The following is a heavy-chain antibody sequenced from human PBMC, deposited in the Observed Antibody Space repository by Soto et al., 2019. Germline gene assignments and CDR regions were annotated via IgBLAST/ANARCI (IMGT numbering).Heavy chain of an antibody. V-gene: IGHV4-34*01. D-gene: IGHD6-13*01. CDR2: INHSGST. J-gene: IGHJ5*02. CDR3: ARGASSRNWFDP. CDR1: GGSFSGYY. Sequence: PSETLSLTCAVYGGSFSGYYWSWIRQPPGKGLEWIGEINHSGSTNYNPSLKSRVTISVDTSKNQFSLKLSSVTAADTAVYYCARGASSRNWFDPGAREPWSPSPQ.